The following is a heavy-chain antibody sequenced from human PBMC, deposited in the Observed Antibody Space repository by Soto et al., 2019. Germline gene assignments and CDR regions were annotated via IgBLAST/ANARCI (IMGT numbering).Heavy chain of an antibody. V-gene: IGHV5-51*01. CDR3: ARQIEDGGSVEMATITWWYFDL. CDR1: GYSFTSYW. J-gene: IGHJ2*01. CDR2: IYPGDSDT. D-gene: IGHD5-12*01. Sequence: GESLKISCKGSGYSFTSYWIGWVRQMPGKGLEWMGIIYPGDSDTRYSPSFQGQVTISADKSISTAYLQWSSLKASDTAMHYCARQIEDGGSVEMATITWWYFDLWGRGTLVTVSS.